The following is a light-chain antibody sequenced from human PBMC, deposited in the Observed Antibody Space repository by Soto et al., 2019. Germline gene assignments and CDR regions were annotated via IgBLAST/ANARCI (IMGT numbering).Light chain of an antibody. Sequence: EILMTQSPATMSVSPGERVTLSCRASQSINNKVAWYQQKPGQTPRLLIYDASTRATGIPARFSGSGSGTDFTLTISSLEPEDFAVYYCQQRSNWPITFGQGTRLEIK. CDR3: QQRSNWPIT. CDR2: DAS. CDR1: QSINNK. J-gene: IGKJ5*01. V-gene: IGKV3-11*01.